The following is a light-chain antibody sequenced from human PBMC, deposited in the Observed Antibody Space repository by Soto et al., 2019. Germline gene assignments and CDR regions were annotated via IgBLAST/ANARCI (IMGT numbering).Light chain of an antibody. V-gene: IGLV2-23*01. CDR2: EGS. CDR3: SSYAGGSSMV. J-gene: IGLJ3*02. CDR1: TSNVGTYKF. Sequence: QSALTPPASVSGSPGQSITISCTGTTSNVGTYKFVSWYQYHPGKAPKLIIYEGSKRPSGVSSRFSGSKSGNTASLTISGLQADDDGDYYCSSYAGGSSMVFGGGTKLTVL.